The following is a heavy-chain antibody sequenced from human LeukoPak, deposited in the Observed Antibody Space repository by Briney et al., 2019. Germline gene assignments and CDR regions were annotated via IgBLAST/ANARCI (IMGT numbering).Heavy chain of an antibody. CDR2: ISSDGSST. CDR3: ATSRTFDH. CDR1: GFTFSSYW. Sequence: GGSLRLSCAASGFTFSSYWMHWVRQVPGKGLVWVSHISSDGSSTSYADSVKGRFTISRDNAKNTVYLQMNSLRAEDTAVYYCATSRTFDHWGQGTLVTVSS. J-gene: IGHJ4*02. V-gene: IGHV3-74*01. D-gene: IGHD2-8*01.